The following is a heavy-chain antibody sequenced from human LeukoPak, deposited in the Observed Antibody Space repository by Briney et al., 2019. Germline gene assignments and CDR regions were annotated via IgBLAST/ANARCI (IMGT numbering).Heavy chain of an antibody. CDR2: IGGSGGST. CDR3: ARAYCSTTSCYPYYYYMDV. D-gene: IGHD2-2*01. CDR1: GLTFSSYA. J-gene: IGHJ6*03. V-gene: IGHV3-23*01. Sequence: PGGSLRLSCAASGLTFSSYAMSWVRQAPGKGLEWVSAIGGSGGSTYYADSVKGRFTISRDNSKNTLYLQMDSLRTDDTAVYYCARAYCSTTSCYPYYYYMDVWGKGTTVTISS.